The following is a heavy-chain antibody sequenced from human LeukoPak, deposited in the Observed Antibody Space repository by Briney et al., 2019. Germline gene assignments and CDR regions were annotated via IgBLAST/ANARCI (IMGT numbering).Heavy chain of an antibody. D-gene: IGHD1-26*01. J-gene: IGHJ4*02. V-gene: IGHV5-51*01. CDR1: GYSFTSYW. Sequence: PGESLKISCKGSGYSFTSYWIGWVRQMPGKGLEWMGIIYPGDSDTRYSPSFQGQVTISADKSISTAYLQWSSLKASDTAMYYCATKVGIYNGNYYPFDYWGQGTLVTVSS. CDR3: ATKVGIYNGNYYPFDY. CDR2: IYPGDSDT.